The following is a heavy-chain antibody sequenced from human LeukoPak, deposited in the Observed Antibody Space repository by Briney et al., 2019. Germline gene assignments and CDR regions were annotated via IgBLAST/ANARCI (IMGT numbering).Heavy chain of an antibody. D-gene: IGHD1-26*01. CDR2: ITPILGIA. Sequence: GASVKVSCKASGGTFSSYAISWVRQAPGQGLEWMGRITPILGIANYAQKFQGRVTITADKSTSTAYMELSSLRSEDTAVYYCARGDSVSGDYWGQGTLVTVSS. J-gene: IGHJ4*02. V-gene: IGHV1-69*04. CDR3: ARGDSVSGDY. CDR1: GGTFSSYA.